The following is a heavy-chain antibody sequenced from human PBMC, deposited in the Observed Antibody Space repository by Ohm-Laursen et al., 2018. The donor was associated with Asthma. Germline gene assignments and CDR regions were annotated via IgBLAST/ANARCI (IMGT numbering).Heavy chain of an antibody. V-gene: IGHV4-31*03. J-gene: IGHJ4*02. CDR2: IYYSGLT. D-gene: IGHD3-22*01. Sequence: PSETLSLTCTVSGDSINSGNNYWSWIRQHPGKGLEWIGHIYYSGLTYSNPSLRSRVIISVDTSKNQFSLNLTSVTAADTAVYYCARGAFYYESTGYYFFDHWGQGALVTVSS. CDR3: ARGAFYYESTGYYFFDH. CDR1: GDSINSGNNY.